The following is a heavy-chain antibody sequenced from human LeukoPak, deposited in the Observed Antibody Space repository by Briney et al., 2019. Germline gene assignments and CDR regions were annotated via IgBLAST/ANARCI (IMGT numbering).Heavy chain of an antibody. CDR1: GYTFTSYG. CDR2: ISAYNGNT. J-gene: IGHJ4*02. Sequence: ASVKVSCKASGYTFTSYGISWVRQAPGQGLEWMGWISAYNGNTNYAQKLQGRVTMTTDTSTSTAYMELSSLRSEDTAVYYCATGVRNHYYDSSGYSDDYWGQGTLVTVSS. V-gene: IGHV1-18*01. CDR3: ATGVRNHYYDSSGYSDDY. D-gene: IGHD3-22*01.